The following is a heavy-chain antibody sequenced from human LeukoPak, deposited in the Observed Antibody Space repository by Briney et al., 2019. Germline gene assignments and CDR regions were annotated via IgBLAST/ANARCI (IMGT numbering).Heavy chain of an antibody. D-gene: IGHD6-19*01. Sequence: GGSLKLSCAASGFTFSSYAMSWVRQAPGKGLEWVSAISGSGGSTYYADSVKGRFTISRDNSKNTLYLQMNSLRAEDTAVYYCAKGSVGGGWYRLQRFDPWGQGTLVTVSS. J-gene: IGHJ5*02. CDR1: GFTFSSYA. CDR3: AKGSVGGGWYRLQRFDP. CDR2: ISGSGGST. V-gene: IGHV3-23*01.